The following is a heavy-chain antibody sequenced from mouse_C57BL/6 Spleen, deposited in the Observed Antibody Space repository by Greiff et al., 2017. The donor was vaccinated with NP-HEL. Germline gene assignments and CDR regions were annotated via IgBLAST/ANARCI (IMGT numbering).Heavy chain of an antibody. CDR1: GYTFTSYW. CDR2: IYPGSGST. Sequence: VQLQQPGAELVKPGASVKMSCKASGYTFTSYWITWVKQRPGQGLEWIGDIYPGSGSTNYNEKFKSKATLTVDTSSSTAYMQLSSLTSEDSAVYYCAREGVYYYGSSYLAYWGQGTLVTVSA. D-gene: IGHD1-1*01. J-gene: IGHJ3*01. V-gene: IGHV1-55*01. CDR3: AREGVYYYGSSYLAY.